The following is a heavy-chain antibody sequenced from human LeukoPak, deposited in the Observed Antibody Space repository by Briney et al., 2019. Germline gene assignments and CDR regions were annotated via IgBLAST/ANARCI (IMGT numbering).Heavy chain of an antibody. CDR1: GGSISSYY. Sequence: PSETLSLTCTVSGGSISSYYWSWIRQPPGKGLEWIGYMYLSGTTNYNPSLKSRVTISVDTSKTQFSLKLNSVTAADTAVYYCARGQGSHSSTLVHWGQGTLVTVSS. J-gene: IGHJ1*01. CDR2: MYLSGTT. D-gene: IGHD6-13*01. V-gene: IGHV4-59*01. CDR3: ARGQGSHSSTLVH.